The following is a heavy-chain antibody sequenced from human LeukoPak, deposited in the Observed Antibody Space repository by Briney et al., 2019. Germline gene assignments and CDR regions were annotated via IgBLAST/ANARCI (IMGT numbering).Heavy chain of an antibody. V-gene: IGHV3-15*01. J-gene: IGHJ4*02. CDR2: IKSQGEGGTP. Sequence: PGGSLRLSCAASGFNFNNAFMNWVRQALGKGLEWLGHIKSQGEGGTPEYAAPVKGRFTISRDDSESTVYLELNNLRGDDTAFYYCTADFVWGQGSLVIVSS. CDR3: TADFV. CDR1: GFNFNNAF.